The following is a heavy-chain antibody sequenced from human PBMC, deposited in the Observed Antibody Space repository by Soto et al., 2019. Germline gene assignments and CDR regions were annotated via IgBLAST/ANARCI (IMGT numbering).Heavy chain of an antibody. J-gene: IGHJ5*02. D-gene: IGHD3-10*01. Sequence: QVQLVQSGAEEKKPGASVKVSCKASGYIFTNYAIHWVRQAPGQRLEWMGWINVGKGNTIYSQTFQDRVTIARDTAARTAYMELSRLRPEDTAVYYCARSPMNRGVIGAFDPWGQGTLVTVSS. CDR2: INVGKGNT. V-gene: IGHV1-3*05. CDR1: GYIFTNYA. CDR3: ARSPMNRGVIGAFDP.